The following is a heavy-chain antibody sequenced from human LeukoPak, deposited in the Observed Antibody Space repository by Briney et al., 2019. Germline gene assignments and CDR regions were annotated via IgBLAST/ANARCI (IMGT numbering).Heavy chain of an antibody. V-gene: IGHV1-69*13. CDR3: ARDPHSGYYYHYFDY. Sequence: ASVKASCKASGGTFSSYAISWVRQAPGQGLEWMGGIIPIFGTANYAQKFQGRVTVTADESTSTAYMELSSLRSEDTAVYYCARDPHSGYYYHYFDYWGQGTLVTVSS. CDR1: GGTFSSYA. D-gene: IGHD3-22*01. CDR2: IIPIFGTA. J-gene: IGHJ4*02.